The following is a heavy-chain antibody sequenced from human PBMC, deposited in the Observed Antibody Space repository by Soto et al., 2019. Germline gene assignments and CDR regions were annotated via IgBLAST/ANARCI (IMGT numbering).Heavy chain of an antibody. CDR1: GLIFSDAW. CDR3: ATAPGYWGSAPLDY. CDR2: IKSQIDGGTT. Sequence: EVQLVESGGGFVKPGGSLRLSCAASGLIFSDAWMNWVRQAPGKGLEWVARIKSQIDGGTTDYAAPVKGRFTISRDDSKNTLYLQMNRLKGEDTAVYYCATAPGYWGSAPLDYWGQGTLVIVSS. D-gene: IGHD3-16*01. V-gene: IGHV3-15*07. J-gene: IGHJ4*02.